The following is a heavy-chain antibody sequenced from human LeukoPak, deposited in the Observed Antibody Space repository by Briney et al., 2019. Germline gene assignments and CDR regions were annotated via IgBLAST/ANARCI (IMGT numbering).Heavy chain of an antibody. D-gene: IGHD3-22*01. CDR1: GFTFSSYA. CDR2: ISGLGGST. V-gene: IGHV3-23*01. Sequence: GGSLRLSCAASGFTFSSYAMSWVRQSPGKGPEWVTGISGLGGSTSYADSVKGRFTISRDNSKNTLYLQMNSLRAEDTAVYYCATDSYYYDSSGYDYWGQGTLVTVSS. CDR3: ATDSYYYDSSGYDY. J-gene: IGHJ4*02.